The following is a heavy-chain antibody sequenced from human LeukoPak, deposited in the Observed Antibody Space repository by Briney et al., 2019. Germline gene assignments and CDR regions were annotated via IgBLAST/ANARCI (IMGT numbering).Heavy chain of an antibody. J-gene: IGHJ2*01. CDR2: INSDGSST. V-gene: IGHV3-74*01. D-gene: IGHD6-19*01. Sequence: GGSLRLSCAASGFTFSSYWMHWVRQAPGKGLVWVSRINSDGSSTSYADSVKGRFTISRDNAKNSLYLQMNSLRAEDTAVYYCARASGYSSGWYAADWYFDLWGRGTLVTVSS. CDR3: ARASGYSSGWYAADWYFDL. CDR1: GFTFSSYW.